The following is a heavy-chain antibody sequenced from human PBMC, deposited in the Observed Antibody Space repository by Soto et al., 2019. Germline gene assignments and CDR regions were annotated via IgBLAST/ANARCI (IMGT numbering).Heavy chain of an antibody. CDR3: ARVWGGAFDI. CDR1: GGSISRYY. J-gene: IGHJ3*02. D-gene: IGHD3-10*01. CDR2: IYYSGST. Sequence: PSEALSVTCTVSGGSISRYYWSWIRQPPGKGLEWIGYIYYSGSTNYNPSLKSRVTISVDTSKNQFSLKLSSVTAADTAVYYCARVWGGAFDIWGQGTMVTVSS. V-gene: IGHV4-59*01.